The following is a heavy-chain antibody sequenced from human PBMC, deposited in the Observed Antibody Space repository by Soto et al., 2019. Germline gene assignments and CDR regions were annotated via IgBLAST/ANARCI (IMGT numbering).Heavy chain of an antibody. V-gene: IGHV3-30*18. CDR3: AKTLYYYDSSGFGDY. CDR2: ISYDGSNK. J-gene: IGHJ4*02. D-gene: IGHD3-22*01. Sequence: QVQLVESGGGVVQPGRSPRLSCAASGFTFSSYGMHWGRQAPGKGLEWVAVISYDGSNKYYADSVKGRVTISRDNSKNTLYLQMNSLRAEVTAVYYGAKTLYYYDSSGFGDYWGQGTLVTVSS. CDR1: GFTFSSYG.